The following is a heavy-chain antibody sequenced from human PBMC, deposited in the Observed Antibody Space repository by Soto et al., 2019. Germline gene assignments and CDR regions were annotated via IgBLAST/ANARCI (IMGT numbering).Heavy chain of an antibody. V-gene: IGHV4-61*01. J-gene: IGHJ6*02. Sequence: PSETLSLTCTVSGDSVSAGSYYWSWIRQPPGKGLEWIGFIYYTGTTRYNPSLKSRVTISVDTSKNQFSLKLSSVTAADTAVYYCARVEYYDSSGYYYERALWYYGMDVWGQGTTVTVSS. CDR1: GDSVSAGSYY. CDR3: ARVEYYDSSGYYYERALWYYGMDV. CDR2: IYYTGTT. D-gene: IGHD3-22*01.